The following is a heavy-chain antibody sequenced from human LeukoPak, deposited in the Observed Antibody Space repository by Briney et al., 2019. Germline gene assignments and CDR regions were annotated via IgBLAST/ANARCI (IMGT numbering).Heavy chain of an antibody. D-gene: IGHD3-10*01. V-gene: IGHV4-39*07. Sequence: PSETLSLTCTVSGGSISSSSYYWGWIRQPPGKGLEWIGSIYYSGSTYYNPSLKSRVTISVDTSKNQFSLKQSSVTAADTAVYYCARDPDYYGSGSYDYWGQGTLVTVSS. CDR1: GGSISSSSYY. J-gene: IGHJ4*02. CDR3: ARDPDYYGSGSYDY. CDR2: IYYSGST.